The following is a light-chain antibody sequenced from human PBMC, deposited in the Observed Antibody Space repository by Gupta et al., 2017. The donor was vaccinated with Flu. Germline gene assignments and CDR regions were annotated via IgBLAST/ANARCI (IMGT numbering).Light chain of an antibody. Sequence: FILPQPQFVSESPGKTVTLSCARSSGNIASNSVQWYQQRPGSAPITVIYEDSKRPSGVPDRFSGSIDSSSNSASLTISGLKTEDEADYYCQSYDSSNHWVFGGGTMLTVL. V-gene: IGLV6-57*03. J-gene: IGLJ3*02. CDR3: QSYDSSNHWV. CDR2: EDS. CDR1: SGNIASNS.